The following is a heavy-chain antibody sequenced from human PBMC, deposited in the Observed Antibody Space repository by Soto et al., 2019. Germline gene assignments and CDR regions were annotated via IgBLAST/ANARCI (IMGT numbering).Heavy chain of an antibody. V-gene: IGHV4-59*01. D-gene: IGHD3-3*01. Sequence: SETLSLTCTVSGASISSYYWSWIRQPPGKGLEWIGYIYDSGSTNYNPSLKSRVTISVDTSKKQFSLKLSSVTAADTAVYYCARDHNYDFWTGRYFDYWGQGTLVTVSS. J-gene: IGHJ4*02. CDR1: GASISSYY. CDR3: ARDHNYDFWTGRYFDY. CDR2: IYDSGST.